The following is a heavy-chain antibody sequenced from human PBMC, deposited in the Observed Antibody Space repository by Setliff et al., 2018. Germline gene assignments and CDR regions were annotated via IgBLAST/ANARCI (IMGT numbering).Heavy chain of an antibody. V-gene: IGHV3-48*04. CDR2: ISSSSSTI. Sequence: GSLRLSCAASGFTFSSYSMNWVRQAPGKGLEWVSYISSSSSTIYYADSVKGRFTISRDNARDSLYLQMNSLRAEDTAVYYCVRDTTSGWMLTNWGQGTLVAVSS. D-gene: IGHD6-25*01. CDR1: GFTFSSYS. CDR3: VRDTTSGWMLTN. J-gene: IGHJ4*02.